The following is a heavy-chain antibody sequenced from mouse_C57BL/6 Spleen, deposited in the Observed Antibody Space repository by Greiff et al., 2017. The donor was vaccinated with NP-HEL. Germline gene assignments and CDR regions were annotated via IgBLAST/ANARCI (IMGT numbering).Heavy chain of an antibody. V-gene: IGHV1-55*01. Sequence: QVQLQQSGAELVKPGASVKMSCKASGYTFTSYWITWVKQRPGQGLEWIGDIYPGSGSTNYNEKFKSKATLTVDTSSSTAYMQLSSLTSEDSAVYYCSPYYYGSSHAMDYWGQGTSVTVSS. CDR3: SPYYYGSSHAMDY. D-gene: IGHD1-1*01. CDR1: GYTFTSYW. CDR2: IYPGSGST. J-gene: IGHJ4*01.